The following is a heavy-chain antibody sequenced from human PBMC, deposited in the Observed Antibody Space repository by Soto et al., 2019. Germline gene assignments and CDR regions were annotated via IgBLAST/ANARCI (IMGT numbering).Heavy chain of an antibody. CDR1: GYAFTSYT. J-gene: IGHJ4*02. D-gene: IGHD1-26*01. Sequence: QVQHVQSGAEVKKPGASVKVSCNPSGYAFTSYTMHWVRQAPGQGLEWMGWINADNGDSKYSQKFQGRVTITRDTSASIAYTELSSLRSEDTAVYYCARDTGSGLRVEPGIFEYWGQGTLVTVSS. CDR2: INADNGDS. V-gene: IGHV1-3*01. CDR3: ARDTGSGLRVEPGIFEY.